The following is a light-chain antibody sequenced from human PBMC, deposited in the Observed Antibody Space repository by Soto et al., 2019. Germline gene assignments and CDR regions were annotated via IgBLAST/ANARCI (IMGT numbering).Light chain of an antibody. V-gene: IGLV2-23*01. Sequence: QSALTQPASVSGSPGQSITISCTGTSSNVGSYILVSWYQQNPGKAPKLMIYEASKRPSGVSNRFSGSKSGNTASLTISGLQAEDEADYYCCSYAGSSTYVFGGGTQLTVL. CDR1: SSNVGSYIL. CDR2: EAS. J-gene: IGLJ2*01. CDR3: CSYAGSSTYV.